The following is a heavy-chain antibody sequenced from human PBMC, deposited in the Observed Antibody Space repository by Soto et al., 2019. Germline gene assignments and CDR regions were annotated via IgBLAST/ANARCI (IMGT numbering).Heavy chain of an antibody. Sequence: ASVKVSCKASGYIFTNHAIHWVRQAPGQGLEWMGWINAGEGDRKYPQRFQGRVIITRDTSASTAYMELSSLRSEDTAVYYCARVDPGETSPFDHWGQGTLVTVSS. J-gene: IGHJ4*02. CDR2: INAGEGDR. V-gene: IGHV1-3*01. CDR3: ARVDPGETSPFDH. CDR1: GYIFTNHA. D-gene: IGHD3-10*01.